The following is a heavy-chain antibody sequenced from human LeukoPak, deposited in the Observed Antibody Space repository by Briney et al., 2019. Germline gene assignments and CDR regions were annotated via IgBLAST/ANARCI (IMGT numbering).Heavy chain of an antibody. CDR3: AKTEGLRYFDWLPPPGRFGMDV. CDR1: GVTLSTYA. Sequence: GGSLRLSCAASGVTLSTYAMSWARQAPGKGLEWVSGISSSGSGDNTYYADSVKGRFTISRDNSKNTLYLQMNSLRAEDTAVYYCAKTEGLRYFDWLPPPGRFGMDVWGQGTTVTVSS. D-gene: IGHD3-9*01. J-gene: IGHJ6*02. V-gene: IGHV3-23*01. CDR2: ISSSGSGDNT.